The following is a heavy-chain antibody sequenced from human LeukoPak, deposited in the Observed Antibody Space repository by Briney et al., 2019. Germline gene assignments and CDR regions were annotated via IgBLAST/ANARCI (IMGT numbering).Heavy chain of an antibody. CDR1: GGSISSSSYY. Sequence: SETLSLTCTVSGGSISSSSYYWGWIRQPPGKGLEWIGSIYYSGSTYYNPSLKSRVTISVDTSKNQFSLKLSSVTAADTAVYYCARDPALEGIAVAGYFDYWGQRTLVTVSS. D-gene: IGHD6-19*01. V-gene: IGHV4-39*07. J-gene: IGHJ4*02. CDR2: IYYSGST. CDR3: ARDPALEGIAVAGYFDY.